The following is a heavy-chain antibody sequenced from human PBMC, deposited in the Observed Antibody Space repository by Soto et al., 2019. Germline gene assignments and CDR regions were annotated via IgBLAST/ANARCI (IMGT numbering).Heavy chain of an antibody. CDR2: IIPIFGTA. CDR3: ATLVYCGPRVLFDT. V-gene: IGHV1-69*13. Sequence: SVKVSCKASGGTFSSYAISWVRQAPGQGLEWMGGIIPIFGTANYAQKFQGRVTITADDSTSTAYMELSSLRSEDTAVYYCATLVYCGPRVLFDTWCHGTLVPVSA. D-gene: IGHD6-6*01. J-gene: IGHJ5*01. CDR1: GGTFSSYA.